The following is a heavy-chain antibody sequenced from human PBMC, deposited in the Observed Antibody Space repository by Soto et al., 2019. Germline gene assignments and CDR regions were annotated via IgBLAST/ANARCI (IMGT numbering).Heavy chain of an antibody. CDR2: MNPNSGNT. D-gene: IGHD6-13*01. CDR3: ARKYSGSFPVVDP. J-gene: IGHJ5*02. CDR1: GGAFESYD. V-gene: IGHV1-8*01. Sequence: GASWKLCWEACGGAFESYDSNWVRQEKGQGLEWMGWMNPNSGNTGYAQKFQGRVTMTRNTSISTAYMELSSLRSEDTAVYYCARKYSGSFPVVDPLRHGTLVIVSS.